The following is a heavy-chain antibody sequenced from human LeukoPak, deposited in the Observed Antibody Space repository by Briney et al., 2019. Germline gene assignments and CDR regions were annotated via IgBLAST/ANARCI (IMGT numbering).Heavy chain of an antibody. Sequence: GGSLRLSCAASGFTFSHYAMSWVRQAPGKGLEWVSGISGSGANTYYADSVKGRFTISRDNSKSILYLQMSSLRAEDTALYYCAKSSEYNNYGIDYWGQGTLVTVSS. J-gene: IGHJ4*02. CDR2: ISGSGANT. D-gene: IGHD4-11*01. V-gene: IGHV3-23*01. CDR3: AKSSEYNNYGIDY. CDR1: GFTFSHYA.